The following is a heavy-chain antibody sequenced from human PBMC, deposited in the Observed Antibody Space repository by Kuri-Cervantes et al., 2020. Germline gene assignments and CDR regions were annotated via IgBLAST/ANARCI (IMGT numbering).Heavy chain of an antibody. V-gene: IGHV3-9*01. Sequence: GGSLRLSCAASGFTFDDYAMHWVRQAPGKGLEWVSGISWNSGNLGYADSVKGRFTISRDNAKNSLYLQMNSLRAEDTAVYYCVRRGVGASLHYYYYGMDVWGQGTTVTVSS. J-gene: IGHJ6*02. D-gene: IGHD2-15*01. CDR1: GFTFDDYA. CDR3: VRRGVGASLHYYYYGMDV. CDR2: ISWNSGNL.